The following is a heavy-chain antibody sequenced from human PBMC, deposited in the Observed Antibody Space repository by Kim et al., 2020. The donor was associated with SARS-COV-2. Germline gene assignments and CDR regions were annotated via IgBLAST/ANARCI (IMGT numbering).Heavy chain of an antibody. CDR3: ATGPAVAGTGGWFDP. V-gene: IGHV1-24*01. J-gene: IGHJ5*02. Sequence: KGLEWMGGFDPEDGETIYAQKFQGRVTMTEDTSTDTAYMELSSLRSEDTAVYYCATGPAVAGTGGWFDPWGQGTLVTVSS. D-gene: IGHD6-19*01. CDR2: FDPEDGET.